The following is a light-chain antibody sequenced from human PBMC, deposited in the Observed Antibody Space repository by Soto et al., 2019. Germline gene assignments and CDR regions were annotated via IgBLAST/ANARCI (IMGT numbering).Light chain of an antibody. CDR1: QTISRW. Sequence: DIHLTQTPSPLSASVGDGVTITCRASQTISRWLAWYQQKPGRAPKLLIYDASTLESGVPSRFSGSGSETEFTLTISRLQPDDFATYFCHSRALGQGTRLEIK. CDR3: HSRA. V-gene: IGKV1-5*01. J-gene: IGKJ5*01. CDR2: DAS.